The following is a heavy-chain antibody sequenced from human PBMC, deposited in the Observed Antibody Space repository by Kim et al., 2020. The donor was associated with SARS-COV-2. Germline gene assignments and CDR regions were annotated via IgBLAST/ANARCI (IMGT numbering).Heavy chain of an antibody. V-gene: IGHV3-15*01. Sequence: GGSLRLSCAASGFTFSSAWMTWVRQAPGKGLEWVGHIKGKTDGGTADYAESVKDRFTLSRDDSKNTLYLRMRSLKTEDTALYYCTTNDFLTGYYFGQTFDLWGQGTMVTVSS. J-gene: IGHJ3*01. D-gene: IGHD3-9*01. CDR1: GFTFSSAW. CDR2: IKGKTDGGTA. CDR3: TTNDFLTGYYFGQTFDL.